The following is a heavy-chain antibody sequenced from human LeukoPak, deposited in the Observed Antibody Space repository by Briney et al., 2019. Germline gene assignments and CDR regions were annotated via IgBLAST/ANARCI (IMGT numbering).Heavy chain of an antibody. D-gene: IGHD6-19*01. Sequence: GGSLRLSSAASGFTFSIYAMSWVRQAPGKGLEWVSAISGSGGSTYYADSVKGRFTISRDNSKNTLYLQMNSLRAEDTAVYYCAKDQSGWYQSSRYFDYWGQGTLVTVSS. V-gene: IGHV3-23*01. J-gene: IGHJ4*02. CDR2: ISGSGGST. CDR1: GFTFSIYA. CDR3: AKDQSGWYQSSRYFDY.